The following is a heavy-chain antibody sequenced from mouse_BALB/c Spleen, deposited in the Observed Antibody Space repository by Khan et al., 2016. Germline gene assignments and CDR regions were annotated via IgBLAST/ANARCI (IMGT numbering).Heavy chain of an antibody. J-gene: IGHJ4*01. Sequence: VQLQQSGAELVKPGASVKLSCTASGFNIKDNYMHWVKQRPEQGLEWIGRIDPANGNTKYDPKFQGKATITADTSSNTAYLQLSSLTSEDTAVYYCASLPGPAMDYWGQGTSVTVSS. CDR1: GFNIKDNY. CDR2: IDPANGNT. D-gene: IGHD2-10*01. V-gene: IGHV14-3*02. CDR3: ASLPGPAMDY.